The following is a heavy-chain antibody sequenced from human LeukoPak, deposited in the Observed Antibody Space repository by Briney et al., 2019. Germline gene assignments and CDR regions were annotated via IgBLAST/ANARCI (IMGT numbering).Heavy chain of an antibody. CDR2: INPTGGST. V-gene: IGHV1-46*01. CDR3: ARAPGPGAVPHFQYVMDV. Sequence: ASVKVSCKASGYTFTNYYLHWVRQAPGQGLEWMGIINPTGGSTSYAQGFQGRVTMTRDTSTSTVNMELSSLTSDDTAVYYCARAPGPGAVPHFQYVMDVWGQGTTVTVSS. CDR1: GYTFTNYY. J-gene: IGHJ6*02. D-gene: IGHD2-8*02.